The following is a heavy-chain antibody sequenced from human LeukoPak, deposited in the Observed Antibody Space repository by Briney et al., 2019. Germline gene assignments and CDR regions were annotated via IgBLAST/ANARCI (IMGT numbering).Heavy chain of an antibody. V-gene: IGHV1-24*01. CDR1: GYTLTELS. D-gene: IGHD3-3*01. CDR2: FDPEDGET. CDR3: ATGRRDFWSGFPFRTITVWFDP. Sequence: ASVKVSCRVSGYTLTELSMHWVRQAPGKGLEWMGGFDPEDGETIYAQKFQGRVTMTEDTSTDTAYMELSSLRSEDTAVYYCATGRRDFWSGFPFRTITVWFDPWGQGTLVTASS. J-gene: IGHJ5*02.